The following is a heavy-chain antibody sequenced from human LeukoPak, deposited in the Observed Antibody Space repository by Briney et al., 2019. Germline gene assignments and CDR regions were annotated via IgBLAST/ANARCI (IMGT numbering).Heavy chain of an antibody. CDR2: IHPSGGST. J-gene: IGHJ4*02. Sequence: ASVKISCKASGYTFTDYYMYWVRQAPGQGPECMGVIHPSGGSTTYAQKFQGRVTLTKDTATSTVYIELSSLRSDDTAVYYCARMAMDPAMVTNFFDLWGQGTLLSV. D-gene: IGHD5-18*01. CDR3: ARMAMDPAMVTNFFDL. CDR1: GYTFTDYY. V-gene: IGHV1-46*01.